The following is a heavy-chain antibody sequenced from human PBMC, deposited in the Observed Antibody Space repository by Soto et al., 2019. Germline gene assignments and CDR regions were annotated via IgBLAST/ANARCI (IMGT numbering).Heavy chain of an antibody. CDR2: INSDGSST. J-gene: IGHJ6*04. V-gene: IGHV3-74*01. CDR3: ARDKYYDILTGYLTHPTDV. Sequence: EVQLVESGGGLVQPGGSLRLSCAASGFTFSSYWMHWVRQAPGKGLVWVSRINSDGSSTSYADSVKGRFTISRDNAKNTLSLQMNSLRAEDTAVYYCARDKYYDILTGYLTHPTDVWGKGTTVTVSS. CDR1: GFTFSSYW. D-gene: IGHD3-9*01.